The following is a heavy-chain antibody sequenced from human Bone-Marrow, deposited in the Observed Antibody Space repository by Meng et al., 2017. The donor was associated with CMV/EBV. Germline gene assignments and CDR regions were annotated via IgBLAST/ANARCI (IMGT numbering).Heavy chain of an antibody. J-gene: IGHJ6*02. CDR3: AREYGSLRSYYCYGLDV. Sequence: GESLKISCSTSGFTFSDYAVHWVRQAPGKGLEWVAVISDGGNKKYYADSVKGRFTISGDNSKDTFYLQMNSLRTEDTALYYCAREYGSLRSYYCYGLDVWGQGTTVTVSS. CDR2: ISDGGNKK. D-gene: IGHD4-17*01. CDR1: GFTFSDYA. V-gene: IGHV3-30-3*01.